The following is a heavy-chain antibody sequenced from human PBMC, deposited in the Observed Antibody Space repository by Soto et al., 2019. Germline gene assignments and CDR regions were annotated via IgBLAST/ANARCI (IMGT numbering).Heavy chain of an antibody. CDR1: GYTFSDYY. V-gene: IGHV1-2*04. D-gene: IGHD5-12*01. J-gene: IGHJ6*03. Sequence: QVQLVQSGAEVKKPGASVKVSCKASGYTFSDYYIHWMRQAPGQGLEWMGWINPNSGGTKYAHKLQGWVTMTRDTSIKTAYMELSRLTSDDTAGYYWARESGGATATLDYYYFYMDVWGKGTTGTVSS. CDR3: ARESGGATATLDYYYFYMDV. CDR2: INPNSGGT.